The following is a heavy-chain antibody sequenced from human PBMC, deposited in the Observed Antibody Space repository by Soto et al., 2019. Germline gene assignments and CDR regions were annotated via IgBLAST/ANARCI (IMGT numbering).Heavy chain of an antibody. CDR1: GYTFTSYG. D-gene: IGHD1-7*01. Sequence: ASVKVSCKASGYTFTSYGISWVRQAPGQGLEWMGWISAYNGNTNYAQKLQGRVTMTTDTSTSTAYMELRSLRSDDTAVYYCARDKLRYYYYGMDVWGQGTTVTVSS. CDR3: ARDKLRYYYYGMDV. CDR2: ISAYNGNT. J-gene: IGHJ6*02. V-gene: IGHV1-18*01.